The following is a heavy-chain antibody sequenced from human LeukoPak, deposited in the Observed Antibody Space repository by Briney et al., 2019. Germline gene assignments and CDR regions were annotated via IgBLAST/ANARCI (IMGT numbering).Heavy chain of an antibody. CDR1: GFTFSCYE. Sequence: AGGSLRLSCAASGFTFSCYEMSWVRQAPGKGLEWVSYISSGGSTIYYTDSVKGRLTISRDNAKNSLYLQMNGLRAEDTAVYYCARVTRYSSGWFDSWGQGTLVTVSS. CDR2: ISSGGSTI. J-gene: IGHJ5*01. CDR3: ARVTRYSSGWFDS. V-gene: IGHV3-48*03. D-gene: IGHD6-19*01.